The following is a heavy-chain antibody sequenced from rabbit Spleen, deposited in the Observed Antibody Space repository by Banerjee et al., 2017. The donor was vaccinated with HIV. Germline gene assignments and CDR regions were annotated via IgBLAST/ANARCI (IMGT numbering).Heavy chain of an antibody. CDR2: INTATGKA. Sequence: ELVESAGGLVNPGGSLTLTCTASGFSFSDRDVMCWVRQAPGKGLEWIACINTATGKAVYASWAKGRFTISKTSSNTVTLQMTSLTAADTATCFCARDLLGVIGWNFNLWGQGTLVTVS. CDR1: GFSFSDRDV. CDR3: ARDLLGVIGWNFNL. V-gene: IGHV1S45*01. J-gene: IGHJ4*01. D-gene: IGHD1-1*01.